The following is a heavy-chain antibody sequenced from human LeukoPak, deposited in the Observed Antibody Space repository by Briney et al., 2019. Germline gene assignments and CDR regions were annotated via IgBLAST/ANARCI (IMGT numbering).Heavy chain of an antibody. CDR2: ISGSGGST. CDR3: AKAECSSTSCYGLSSY. Sequence: GGSLRLSCAASGFTFSSYGMSWVRQAPGKGLEWVSAISGSGGSTYYADSVKGRFTISRDNSKNTLYLQMNSLRAEDTAVYYCAKAECSSTSCYGLSSYWGQGTLVTVSS. CDR1: GFTFSSYG. D-gene: IGHD2-2*01. V-gene: IGHV3-23*01. J-gene: IGHJ4*02.